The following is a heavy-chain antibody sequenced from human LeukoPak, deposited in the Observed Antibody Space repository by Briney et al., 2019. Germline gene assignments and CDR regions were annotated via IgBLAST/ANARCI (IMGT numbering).Heavy chain of an antibody. CDR1: GFTLSTYA. CDR3: ANQYSSGWYVGFDY. V-gene: IGHV3-23*01. CDR2: ISGNAGST. J-gene: IGHJ4*02. Sequence: PGGSLRLSCTASGFTLSTYAMSWVRQAPGKGLEWVSLISGNAGSTYYADSVKGRFTISRDNSKNTLYLQMNSLRAEDTAVYYCANQYSSGWYVGFDYWGQGTLVTVSS. D-gene: IGHD6-19*01.